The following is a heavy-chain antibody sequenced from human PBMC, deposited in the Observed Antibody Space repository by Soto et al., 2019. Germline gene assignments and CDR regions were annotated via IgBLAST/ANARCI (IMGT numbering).Heavy chain of an antibody. Sequence: VQLQESGPGLVKPSQTLSLTCTVSGGSISSGGYYWSWIRQHPGKGLEWVSGIIGSGATTYYADSVEGRFTISRDNSKNTLYLQMNSLRAEDTAIYYCAKDHYGADGDYYYYGMDVWGQGTTVTVSS. CDR3: AKDHYGADGDYYYYGMDV. J-gene: IGHJ6*02. CDR1: GGSISSGGYY. CDR2: IIGSGATT. D-gene: IGHD4-17*01. V-gene: IGHV3-23*01.